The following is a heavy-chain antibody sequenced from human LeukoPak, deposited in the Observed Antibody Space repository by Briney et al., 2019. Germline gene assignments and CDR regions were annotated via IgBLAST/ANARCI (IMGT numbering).Heavy chain of an antibody. Sequence: PSETLSLTCTVSGGSISSSSYYWGWIRQPPGKGLEWIGEINHSGSTNYNPSLKSRVTISVDTSKNQFSLKLSSVTAADTAVYYCARGLDYGDNYNWLDPWGQGTLVTVSS. CDR3: ARGLDYGDNYNWLDP. V-gene: IGHV4-39*07. J-gene: IGHJ5*02. CDR1: GGSISSSSYY. D-gene: IGHD4-17*01. CDR2: INHSGST.